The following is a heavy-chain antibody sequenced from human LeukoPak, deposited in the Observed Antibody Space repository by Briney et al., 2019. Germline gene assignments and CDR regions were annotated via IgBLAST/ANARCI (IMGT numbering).Heavy chain of an antibody. CDR1: GFVFNTYG. V-gene: IGHV3-30*18. J-gene: IGHJ4*02. Sequence: GGSLRLSCAGSGFVFNTYGMHWVRQAPGKGLEWVAVVSHEGNRIYYADSVKGRFTISRDNSKNTVFLQMNSLRPEDTAVYYCAKSSTTSGWYISPFDNWGQGSLVTVPS. CDR3: AKSSTTSGWYISPFDN. D-gene: IGHD6-19*01. CDR2: VSHEGNRI.